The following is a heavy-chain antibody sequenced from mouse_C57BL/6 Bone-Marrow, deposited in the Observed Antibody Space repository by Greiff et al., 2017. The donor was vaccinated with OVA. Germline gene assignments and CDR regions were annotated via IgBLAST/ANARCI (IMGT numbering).Heavy chain of an antibody. Sequence: EVMLVESGPGLAKPSQTLSLTCSVTGYSITSYYWNWIRKFPGQKLEYMGYISYSGSTYYNPPLTSRISITRDTSKNQYYLQLKSVATEDTATYYCARYNGRSYLDYWGKGTTLTVSS. CDR1: GYSITSYY. CDR2: ISYSGST. D-gene: IGHD1-1*01. CDR3: ARYNGRSYLDY. V-gene: IGHV3-8*01. J-gene: IGHJ2*01.